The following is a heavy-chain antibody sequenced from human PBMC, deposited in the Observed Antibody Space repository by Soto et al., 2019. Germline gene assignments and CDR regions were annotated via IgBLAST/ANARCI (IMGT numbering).Heavy chain of an antibody. Sequence: QVQLQESGPGLVKPSETLSLTCTVSSDAVAGENWWSWVRQPPGVGLEWIGEVIHTGGTNCNPSLRRRAPMEVDTYKTQFSHNLSSAAAAATAVYYCARVFSSASGWMYYFDFWGQGTLVSVSS. CDR3: ARVFSSASGWMYYFDF. J-gene: IGHJ4*02. D-gene: IGHD6-19*01. V-gene: IGHV4-4*02. CDR1: SDAVAGENW. CDR2: VIHTGGT.